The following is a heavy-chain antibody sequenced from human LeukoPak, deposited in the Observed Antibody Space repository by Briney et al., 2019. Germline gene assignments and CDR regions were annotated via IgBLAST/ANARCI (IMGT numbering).Heavy chain of an antibody. J-gene: IGHJ4*02. CDR1: GGSISSYY. Sequence: SETLSLTCTVSGGSISSYYWSWIRQPPGKGLEWIGYIYYSGSTNYNPSLKSRVTISVDTSKNQFSLKLSSVTAADTAVYYCARGLTLGYWGQGTLVTVSS. D-gene: IGHD2-21*02. CDR2: IYYSGST. V-gene: IGHV4-59*01. CDR3: ARGLTLGY.